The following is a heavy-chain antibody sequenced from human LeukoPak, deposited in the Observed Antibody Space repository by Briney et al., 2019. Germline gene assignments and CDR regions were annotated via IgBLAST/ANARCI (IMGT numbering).Heavy chain of an antibody. D-gene: IGHD3-9*01. Sequence: SETLSLTCTVSGGSISSYYWSWIRQPPGKGLEWIGYIYYSGSTNYNPSLKSRVTISVDTSKNQFSLKLSSVTAADTAVYYCARVTTYYDILTGYDYYYYGMDVWGQGTTVTVSS. V-gene: IGHV4-59*01. CDR3: ARVTTYYDILTGYDYYYYGMDV. J-gene: IGHJ6*02. CDR2: IYYSGST. CDR1: GGSISSYY.